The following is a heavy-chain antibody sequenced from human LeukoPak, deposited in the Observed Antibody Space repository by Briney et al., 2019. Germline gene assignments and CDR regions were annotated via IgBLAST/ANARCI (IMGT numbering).Heavy chain of an antibody. CDR3: ATKSSGGNPLGWFDP. Sequence: SVKVSCEASGGTFSSYAISWVRQAPGQGLEWMGGIIPIFGTANYAQKFQGRVTITADESTSTAYMELSSLRSEDTAVYYCATKSSGGNPLGWFDPWGQGTLVTVSS. V-gene: IGHV1-69*01. D-gene: IGHD2-15*01. J-gene: IGHJ5*02. CDR2: IIPIFGTA. CDR1: GGTFSSYA.